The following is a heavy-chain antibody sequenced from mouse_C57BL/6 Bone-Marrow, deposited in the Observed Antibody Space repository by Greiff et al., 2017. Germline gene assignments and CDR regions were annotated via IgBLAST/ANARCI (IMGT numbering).Heavy chain of an antibody. CDR1: GYAFTNYL. V-gene: IGHV1-54*01. J-gene: IGHJ2*01. CDR2: INPGSGGT. D-gene: IGHD1-1*01. CDR3: ARKDGGTTVVRPLDY. Sequence: QVQLQQSGAELVRPGTSVKVSCKASGYAFTNYLIEWVKQRPGQGLEWIGVINPGSGGTNYNEKFKGKATLTADKSSSTAYMQLRSLTSEDSAVYVCARKDGGTTVVRPLDYWGQGTTLTVSS.